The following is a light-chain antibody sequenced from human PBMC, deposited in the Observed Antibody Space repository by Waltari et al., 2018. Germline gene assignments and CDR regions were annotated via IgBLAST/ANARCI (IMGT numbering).Light chain of an antibody. V-gene: IGLV1-47*01. CDR1: YSNPGSNY. CDR2: RNN. CDR3: AAWDESHYV. Sequence: QSVLTQPPSASGTPGQRVSIPWSGSYSNPGSNYLYWYQQPPGAAPKLLIYRNNQRPSGVPDRFSASKYGTSASLAISGLRSEDEAVYYCAAWDESHYVFGPGTKVTVL. J-gene: IGLJ1*01.